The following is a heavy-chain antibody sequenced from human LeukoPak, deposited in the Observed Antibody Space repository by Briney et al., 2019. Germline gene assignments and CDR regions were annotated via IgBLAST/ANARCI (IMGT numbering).Heavy chain of an antibody. D-gene: IGHD5-18*01. CDR3: ARGESGYSYGRVYYYYGMDV. V-gene: IGHV1-69*04. CDR2: IIPILGIA. CDR1: GGTFSSYA. J-gene: IGHJ6*02. Sequence: GASVKVSCKASGGTFSSYAISWVRQAPGQGLEWMGRIIPILGIANYAQKFQGRVTITADKSTSTAYMELSSLRSEDTAVYYCARGESGYSYGRVYYYYGMDVWGQGTTVTVSS.